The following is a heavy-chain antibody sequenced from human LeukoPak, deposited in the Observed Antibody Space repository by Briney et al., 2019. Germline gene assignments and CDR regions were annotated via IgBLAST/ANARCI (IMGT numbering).Heavy chain of an antibody. J-gene: IGHJ4*02. CDR1: GFTFSSYS. CDR3: ARDLMGLWFGGPDY. D-gene: IGHD3-10*01. CDR2: ISSSSSYI. Sequence: KPGGSLSLSCAASGFTFSSYSMNWVRQAPGKGLEWVSSISSSSSYIYYADSVKGRFTISRDNAKNSLYLQMNSLRAEDTAVYYCARDLMGLWFGGPDYWGQGTLVTVSS. V-gene: IGHV3-21*01.